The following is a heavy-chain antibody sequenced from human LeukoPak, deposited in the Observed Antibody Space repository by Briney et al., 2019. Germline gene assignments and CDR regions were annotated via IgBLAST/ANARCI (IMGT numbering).Heavy chain of an antibody. CDR1: GYTFTSYY. V-gene: IGHV1-46*01. CDR2: INPSGGST. J-gene: IGHJ6*03. Sequence: ASVKVSCKASGYTFTSYYMHWVRQAPGQGLEWIGIINPSGGSTSYAQKFQGRVTMTRDTSTSTVYMELSSLRSEDTAVYYCAREEIVAAAYFYYYYYMDVWGKGTTVTASS. CDR3: AREEIVAAAYFYYYYYMDV. D-gene: IGHD5-12*01.